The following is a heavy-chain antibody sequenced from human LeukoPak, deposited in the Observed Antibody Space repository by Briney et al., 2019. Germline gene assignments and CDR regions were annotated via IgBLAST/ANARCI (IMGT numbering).Heavy chain of an antibody. D-gene: IGHD3-22*01. CDR2: FDPEDGET. Sequence: ASVKVSCKVSGYTLTELSMHWVRQAPGKGLEWMGGFDPEDGETIYAQKFQGRVTMTEDTSTDTAYMELSSLRSEDTAVYYCATDYSSGQRGAFDIWGQGTMVTVSS. CDR1: GYTLTELS. V-gene: IGHV1-24*01. J-gene: IGHJ3*02. CDR3: ATDYSSGQRGAFDI.